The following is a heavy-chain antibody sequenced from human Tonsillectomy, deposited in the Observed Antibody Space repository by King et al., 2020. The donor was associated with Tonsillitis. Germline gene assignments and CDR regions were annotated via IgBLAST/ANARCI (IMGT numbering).Heavy chain of an antibody. Sequence: VQLVESGGGVVQPGRSLRLSCAASGFTFSSYGMHWVRQAPGKGLEWVAVISYDGSNKYYADSVKGRFTISRDNSKNTLYLQMYSLRAEDTAVYYCAKDFLDYWGQGTLVTVSS. CDR1: GFTFSSYG. CDR3: AKDFLDY. V-gene: IGHV3-30*18. CDR2: ISYDGSNK. J-gene: IGHJ4*02.